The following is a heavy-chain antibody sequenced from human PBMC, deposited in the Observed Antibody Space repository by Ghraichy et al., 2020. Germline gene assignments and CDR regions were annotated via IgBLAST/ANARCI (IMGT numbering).Heavy chain of an antibody. CDR3: ARSDRYTMWNY. J-gene: IGHJ4*02. D-gene: IGHD3-10*02. Sequence: GSLRLSCTVSGGSISSYYWSWIRQPPGKGLEWIGRIYTSGSTYYNPSLKSRVTMSVDTSKNQFSLKLSSVTAADTAVYYCARSDRYTMWNYWGQGTLLTVSS. V-gene: IGHV4-4*07. CDR2: IYTSGST. CDR1: GGSISSYY.